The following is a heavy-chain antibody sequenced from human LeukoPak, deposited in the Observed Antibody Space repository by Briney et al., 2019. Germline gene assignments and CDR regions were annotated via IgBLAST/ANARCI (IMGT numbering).Heavy chain of an antibody. CDR2: ISDDGSNK. V-gene: IGHV3-30*03. CDR1: GFTFSSYG. J-gene: IGHJ4*02. Sequence: GGSLRLSCAASGFTFSSYGMHWVRQAPGKGLEWVAVISDDGSNKYYADSVKGRFTISRDNAKNTLYLQMNSLRAEDTAVYYCARDVLTHTGSYPDYWGQGTLVTVSS. CDR3: ARDVLTHTGSYPDY. D-gene: IGHD1-26*01.